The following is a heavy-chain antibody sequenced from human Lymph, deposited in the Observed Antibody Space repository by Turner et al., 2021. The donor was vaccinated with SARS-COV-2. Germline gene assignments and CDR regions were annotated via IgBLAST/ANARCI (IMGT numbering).Heavy chain of an antibody. D-gene: IGHD6-19*01. CDR3: AKGHTSSSGWYVRGFDY. V-gene: IGHV3-9*01. CDR1: GFTFADYA. CDR2: IRWNSGTI. Sequence: EVQLVESGGGLVPPGRSLRLSCAASGFTFADYAMHWVRQAPGKGLEGVSGIRWNSGTIGYADSVKGRFTISRDNAKNSLYLQMNSLRAEDTALYYCAKGHTSSSGWYVRGFDYWGQGTLVTVSS. J-gene: IGHJ4*02.